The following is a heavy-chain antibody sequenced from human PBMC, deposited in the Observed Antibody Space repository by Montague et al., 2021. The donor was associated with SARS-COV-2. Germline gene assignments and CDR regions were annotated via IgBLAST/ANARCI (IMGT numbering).Heavy chain of an antibody. CDR2: ISDTGTPI. CDR1: GFPFSDYY. Sequence: SFSASGFPFSDYYMAWIRQAPGKGLEWVSYISDTGTPISYADSVKGRFTISRDKGNNSLYLQLNSLRAEDTAVYYCARDGGIAAAGIFDPWGQGTLVTVSS. CDR3: ARDGGIAAAGIFDP. J-gene: IGHJ5*02. D-gene: IGHD6-13*01. V-gene: IGHV3-11*01.